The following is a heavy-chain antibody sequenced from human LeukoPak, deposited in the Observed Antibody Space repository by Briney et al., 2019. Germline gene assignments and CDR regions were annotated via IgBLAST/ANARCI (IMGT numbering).Heavy chain of an antibody. CDR1: GGTFSSYA. Sequence: ASVKVSCKASGGTFSSYAVNWVRQAPGQGLEWMGRIIPIFGIINYAQKFQGRVTITADKSTSTVYMDLSSLRLEDTAVYYCARSGGSGDNNWFDPWGQGTLVTVSS. CDR3: ARSGGSGDNNWFDP. V-gene: IGHV1-69*04. CDR2: IIPIFGII. D-gene: IGHD3-10*01. J-gene: IGHJ5*02.